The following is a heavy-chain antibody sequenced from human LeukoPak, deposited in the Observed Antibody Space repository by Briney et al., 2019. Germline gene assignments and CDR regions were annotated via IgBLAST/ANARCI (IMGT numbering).Heavy chain of an antibody. V-gene: IGHV3-7*01. CDR3: AREEYYYGSWSYGPNDY. J-gene: IGHJ4*02. CDR1: GFTFSSYW. CDR2: IKQDGSEK. D-gene: IGHD3-10*01. Sequence: PGGSLRLSCAASGFTFSSYWMSWVRQAPGKGLEWVANIKQDGSEKYYVDSVKGRFTISRDNAKNSLYLQMNSLRAEDTAVYYCAREEYYYGSWSYGPNDYWGQGTLVTVSS.